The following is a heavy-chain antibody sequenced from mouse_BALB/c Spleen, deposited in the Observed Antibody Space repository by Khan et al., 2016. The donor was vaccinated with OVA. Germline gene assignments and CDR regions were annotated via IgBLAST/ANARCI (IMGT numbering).Heavy chain of an antibody. D-gene: IGHD3-1*01. J-gene: IGHJ2*01. V-gene: IGHV1-76*01. CDR1: GYTFTSYW. CDR2: IYPGTDNS. Sequence: QVQLMQSGAELVRPADSVNLSCKTSGYTFTSYWIHWVKQRSGQGLEGIARIYPGTDNSYYNEKFKDKVTLTPDKSSSHAYMQLSSLKSEDSDDKFCEREEALYSIDHWGQGTTLTVSS. CDR3: EREEALYSIDH.